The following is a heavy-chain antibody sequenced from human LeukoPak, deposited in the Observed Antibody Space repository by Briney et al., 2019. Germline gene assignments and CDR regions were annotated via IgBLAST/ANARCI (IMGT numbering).Heavy chain of an antibody. V-gene: IGHV3-23*01. CDR2: ISGSGGTT. D-gene: IGHD1-26*01. J-gene: IGHJ3*02. CDR1: GFTLCTHA. CDR3: AKGVRGSSLSDAFDI. Sequence: PWGAPRLSFAAPGFTLCTHALKLVRQAPGEGVGGGSVISGSGGTTYYADSVKGRFTISRDNSKNTLYLQMNSLRAEDTAVYYCAKGVRGSSLSDAFDIWGQGTMVTVSS.